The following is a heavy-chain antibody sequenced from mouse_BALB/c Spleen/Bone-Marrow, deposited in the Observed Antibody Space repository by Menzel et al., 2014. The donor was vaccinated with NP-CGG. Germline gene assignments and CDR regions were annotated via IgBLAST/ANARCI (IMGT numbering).Heavy chain of an antibody. V-gene: IGHV1-18*01. Sequence: VHVKQSGPELVKPGASVKISCKTSGYTFTEYTIHWVKQSHGKSLEWIGNINPNIGGTTYNQKFKGKATLTVDMSSSTAYMDLRSLTSEDSAVYYCARGSFAYWGQGTLVTVSA. J-gene: IGHJ3*01. CDR1: GYTFTEYT. CDR2: INPNIGGT. CDR3: ARGSFAY.